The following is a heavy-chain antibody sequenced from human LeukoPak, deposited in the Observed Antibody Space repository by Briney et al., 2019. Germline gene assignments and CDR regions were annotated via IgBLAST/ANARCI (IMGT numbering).Heavy chain of an antibody. CDR2: IYSGGST. Sequence: PGGSLRLSCAASGFTASSNYMTWVRQAPGKGLEWVSIIYSGGSTSYADSVKGRFTISRDNSKNTLYLQMNSLRAEDTAVYYCARDVVGATYFDWGQGTLVTVSS. D-gene: IGHD1-26*01. V-gene: IGHV3-53*01. CDR1: GFTASSNY. CDR3: ARDVVGATYFD. J-gene: IGHJ4*02.